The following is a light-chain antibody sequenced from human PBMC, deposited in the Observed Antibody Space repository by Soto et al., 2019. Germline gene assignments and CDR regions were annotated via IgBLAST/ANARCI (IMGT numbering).Light chain of an antibody. CDR3: QQYHNWWT. V-gene: IGKV3-15*01. Sequence: EIVMTQSPATLSVSPGERATLSCRASQSVSNNLAWYQKKPGQAPRLLIYGASTRATGIPARFSGSGSGTEFTPNISSLQSEDFAFYYCQQYHNWWTFGQGTRVEIK. J-gene: IGKJ1*01. CDR2: GAS. CDR1: QSVSNN.